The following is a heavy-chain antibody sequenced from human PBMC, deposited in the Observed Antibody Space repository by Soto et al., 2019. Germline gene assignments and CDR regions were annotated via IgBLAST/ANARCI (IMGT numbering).Heavy chain of an antibody. J-gene: IGHJ5*02. CDR1: GFSFSNTRMG. V-gene: IGHV2-26*01. CDR3: ARAYCSGASCYPNWFDP. Sequence: QVTLKESGPVVVKPTETLTLTCTVSGFSFSNTRMGVSWIRQPPGKALEWLAHIFWNDEKFYNTSLKSRLTISKXNSASXXVLSMTNMDPVDTATYYCARAYCSGASCYPNWFDPWGQGTLVTVSS. D-gene: IGHD2-15*01. CDR2: IFWNDEK.